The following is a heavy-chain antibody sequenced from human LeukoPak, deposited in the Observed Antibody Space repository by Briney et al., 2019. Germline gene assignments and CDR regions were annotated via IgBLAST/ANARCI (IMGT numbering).Heavy chain of an antibody. V-gene: IGHV3-23*01. D-gene: IGHD2-2*01. CDR3: AKDGGGYCNNSSC. CDR2: ISGSGDKT. J-gene: IGHJ4*02. CDR1: GFTFSNYA. Sequence: PGGSLRLSCAASGFTFSNYAMSWVRQAPGKGLECVSAISGSGDKTDYADSVRGRFTIYRDNSKDTLYLQMNSLGAADTAVYYCAKDGGGYCNNSSCWGQGTLVTVSS.